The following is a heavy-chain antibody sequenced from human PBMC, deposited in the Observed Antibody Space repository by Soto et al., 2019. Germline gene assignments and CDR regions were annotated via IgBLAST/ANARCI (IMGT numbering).Heavy chain of an antibody. CDR1: EGTIVSVGYY. Sequence: LSLPCTVSEGTIVSVGYYWSWNRQHPGKGLEWIGYIYYSGSTYYNPSLKSRVTISVDTSKNQFSLKLSSVTAADTAVYYCARSTFWGGLDYWGQGTLVTVSS. J-gene: IGHJ4*02. V-gene: IGHV4-31*03. D-gene: IGHD3-16*01. CDR2: IYYSGST. CDR3: ARSTFWGGLDY.